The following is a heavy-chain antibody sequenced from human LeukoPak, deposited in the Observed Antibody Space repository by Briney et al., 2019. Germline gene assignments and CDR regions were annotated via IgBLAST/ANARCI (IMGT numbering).Heavy chain of an antibody. J-gene: IGHJ4*02. Sequence: GGSLRLSCAASGFTFSSYSMNWIRQAPGKGLEWVSSISSSTSYIYYADSVKGRFTISKDNAKNSLYLQMNSLRAEDTAVYYCARAGGSTVSHSDYRGQGTLVTVSS. V-gene: IGHV3-21*01. CDR1: GFTFSSYS. CDR2: ISSSTSYI. D-gene: IGHD4-17*01. CDR3: ARAGGSTVSHSDY.